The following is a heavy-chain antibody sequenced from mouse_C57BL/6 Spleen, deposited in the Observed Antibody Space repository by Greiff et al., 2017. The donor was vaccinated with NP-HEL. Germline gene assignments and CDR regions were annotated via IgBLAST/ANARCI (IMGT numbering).Heavy chain of an antibody. D-gene: IGHD1-1*01. CDR3: ARGPTTVVARYFDV. Sequence: VQLQQSGPELVKPGASVKIPCKASGYTFTDYNMDWVKQSHGKSLEWIGDINPNNGGTIYNQKFKGKATLTVDKSSSTAYMELRSLTSEDTAVYYCARGPTTVVARYFDVWGTGTTVTVSS. CDR1: GYTFTDYN. J-gene: IGHJ1*03. V-gene: IGHV1-18*01. CDR2: INPNNGGT.